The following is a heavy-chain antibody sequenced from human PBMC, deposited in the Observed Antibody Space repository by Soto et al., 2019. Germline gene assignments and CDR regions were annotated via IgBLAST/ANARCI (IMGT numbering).Heavy chain of an antibody. CDR1: GFTVSSNY. Sequence: GGSLRLSCAASGFTVSSNYMSWVRQAPGKGLEWVSVIYSGGSTYYADSVKGRFTISRDNSKSTLYLQMNSLRAEDTAVYYCARESWSISTYYYGMDVWGQGTTVTVSS. CDR2: IYSGGST. J-gene: IGHJ6*02. D-gene: IGHD6-13*01. CDR3: ARESWSISTYYYGMDV. V-gene: IGHV3-53*01.